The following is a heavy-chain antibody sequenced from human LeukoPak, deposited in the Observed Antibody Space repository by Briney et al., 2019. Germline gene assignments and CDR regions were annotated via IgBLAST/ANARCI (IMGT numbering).Heavy chain of an antibody. CDR1: GLTFSSYW. V-gene: IGHV3-7*03. CDR3: AKDQDYYYYYGMDV. CDR2: IKQDGTET. J-gene: IGHJ6*02. Sequence: GGSLRLSCAASGLTFSSYWMSWVRQAPGKGLEWVASIKQDGTETYYVDSVKGRFTISRDNAKNSLYLQMNSLRAEDTALYYCAKDQDYYYYYGMDVWGQGTTVTVSS.